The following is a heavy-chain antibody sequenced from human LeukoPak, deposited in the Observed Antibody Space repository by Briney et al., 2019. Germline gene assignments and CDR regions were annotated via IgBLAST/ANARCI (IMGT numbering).Heavy chain of an antibody. CDR2: ISGSGGST. CDR3: ARLRLGELSNY. D-gene: IGHD3-16*02. CDR1: GFTFSSYA. J-gene: IGHJ4*02. V-gene: IGHV3-23*01. Sequence: GGSLRLSCAASGFTFSSYAMSWVRQAPGKGLEWVSAISGSGGSTYYADSVKGRFTISRDNSKNTLYLQMNSLRAEDTAVYYCARLRLGELSNYWGQRTLVTVSS.